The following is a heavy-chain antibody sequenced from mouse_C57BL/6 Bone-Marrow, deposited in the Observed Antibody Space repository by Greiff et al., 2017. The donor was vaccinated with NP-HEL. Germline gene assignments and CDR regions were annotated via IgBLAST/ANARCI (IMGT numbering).Heavy chain of an antibody. CDR1: GYTFTSYW. Sequence: VQLQQPGTELVKPGASVKLSCKASGYTFTSYWMHWVKQRPGQGLEWIGNINPSNGGTNYNEKFKSKATLTVDKSSSTAYMQLSSLTSEDSAVYYCAKGWGYYGNGGAWFAYWGQGTLVTVSA. V-gene: IGHV1-53*01. D-gene: IGHD2-1*01. CDR3: AKGWGYYGNGGAWFAY. J-gene: IGHJ3*01. CDR2: INPSNGGT.